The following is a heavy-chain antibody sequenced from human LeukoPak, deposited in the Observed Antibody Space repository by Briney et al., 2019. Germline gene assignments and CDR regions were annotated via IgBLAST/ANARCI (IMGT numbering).Heavy chain of an antibody. Sequence: SQTLSLTCTVSGGSISSGSYYWSWIRQPPEKGLEWIGEINHSGSTIYNPSLKSRVTISVDTSKNQFSLKLNSVTAADTAVYFCARHKRITGITMVRRLPWWFDPWGQGTRVTVSS. V-gene: IGHV4-39*01. CDR2: INHSGST. CDR1: GGSISSGSYY. CDR3: ARHKRITGITMVRRLPWWFDP. D-gene: IGHD3-10*01. J-gene: IGHJ5*02.